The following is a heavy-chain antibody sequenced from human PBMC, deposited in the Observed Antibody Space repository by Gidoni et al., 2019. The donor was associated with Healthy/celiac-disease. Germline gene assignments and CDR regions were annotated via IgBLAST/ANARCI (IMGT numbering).Heavy chain of an antibody. CDR3: ARNYVWGSYRLRRDY. V-gene: IGHV4-34*01. CDR1: GGSFSGYY. CDR2: INHSGST. Sequence: QVQLQQWGAGLLKPSETLSLTCAVYGGSFSGYYWSWIRQPPGKGLEWIGEINHSGSTNYNPSLKSRVTISVDTSKNQFSLKLSSVTAADTAVYYCARNYVWGSYRLRRDYWGQGTLVTVSS. D-gene: IGHD3-16*02. J-gene: IGHJ4*02.